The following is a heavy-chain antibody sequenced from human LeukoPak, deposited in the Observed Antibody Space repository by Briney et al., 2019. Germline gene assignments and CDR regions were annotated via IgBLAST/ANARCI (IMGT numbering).Heavy chain of an antibody. J-gene: IGHJ4*02. V-gene: IGHV3-21*06. CDR2: ISSSSSYI. CDR1: GFTFSSYS. D-gene: IGHD2-15*01. CDR3: ATDVGGGHFDY. Sequence: GGSLRLSCAASGFTFSSYSMNWVRQAPGKGLEWVSSISSSSSYIYYADSVKGRFTISRDNAKSSVYLQMNSLRAEDTAVYYCATDVGGGHFDYWGQGTLVTVSS.